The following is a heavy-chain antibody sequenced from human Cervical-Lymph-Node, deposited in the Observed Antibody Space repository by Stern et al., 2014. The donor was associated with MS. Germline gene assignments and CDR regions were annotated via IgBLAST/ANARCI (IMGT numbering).Heavy chain of an antibody. CDR1: GGTFSSYA. CDR2: IIPIFGPA. Sequence: QVQLVQSGAEVKKPASSVKGSCKASGGTFSSYAISWVRPAPGQGLEWMGWIIPIFGPANYAQKFQGRVTITADESTSTAYMELSSLRSEDTAVYYCARGELKEGLVRGMDVWGQGTTVTVSS. D-gene: IGHD1-26*01. J-gene: IGHJ6*02. CDR3: ARGELKEGLVRGMDV. V-gene: IGHV1-69*01.